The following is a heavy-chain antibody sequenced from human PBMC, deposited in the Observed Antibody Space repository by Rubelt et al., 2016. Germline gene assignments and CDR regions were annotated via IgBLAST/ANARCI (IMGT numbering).Heavy chain of an antibody. CDR1: GYTFTSYD. V-gene: IGHV1-8*01. J-gene: IGHJ5*02. D-gene: IGHD3-3*01. Sequence: QVQLVQSGAEVKKPGASVKVSCKASGYTFTSYDINWVRQATGQGLEWMGWMNPNSGNTGYAQKFQGRVTMTRNTSISTAYMELVSLRSEDTAVYYCARMVNDFWSGYHNWFDPWRQGTLVTVSS. CDR2: MNPNSGNT. CDR3: ARMVNDFWSGYHNWFDP.